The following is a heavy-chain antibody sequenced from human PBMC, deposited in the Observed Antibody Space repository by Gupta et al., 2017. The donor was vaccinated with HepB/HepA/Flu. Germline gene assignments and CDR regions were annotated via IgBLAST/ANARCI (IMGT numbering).Heavy chain of an antibody. CDR2: IYYSGST. D-gene: IGHD5-18*01. CDR1: GGSIRSYY. J-gene: IGHJ4*02. Sequence: QVQLQESGPGLVKPSETLSLTCTVSGGSIRSYYWSWIRQPPGKGLEWIGYIYYSGSTNYNPSLKSRVTISADTSKNQFSLNLTPVTAADTAVYYCARHSNSYGTDYWGQGTLVTVSS. V-gene: IGHV4-59*08. CDR3: ARHSNSYGTDY.